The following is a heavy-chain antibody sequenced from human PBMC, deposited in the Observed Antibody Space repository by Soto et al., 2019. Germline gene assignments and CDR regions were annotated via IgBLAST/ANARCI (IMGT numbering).Heavy chain of an antibody. D-gene: IGHD1-20*01. CDR1: GFTFSGYG. CDR3: ARGGYNWNYYYYGMDV. V-gene: IGHV3-30*03. J-gene: IGHJ6*02. CDR2: ISFDGSHK. Sequence: GGSLRLSCAASGFTFSGYGMYWVRQAPGKGLEWVAVISFDGSHKYYADSVKGRFTISRDNSKNTLYLQMNSLRDEDTAVYYCARGGYNWNYYYYGMDVWGQGTTVTVSS.